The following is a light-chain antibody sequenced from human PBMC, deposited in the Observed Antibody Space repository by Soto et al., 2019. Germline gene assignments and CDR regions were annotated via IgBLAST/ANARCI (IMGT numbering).Light chain of an antibody. CDR1: SSDVGGYNY. CDR2: EVS. V-gene: IGLV2-8*01. J-gene: IGLJ2*01. Sequence: QLVLTQPPSASGSPGQSVTISCTGTSSDVGGYNYVSWYQQHPGKAPKLMIYEVSKRPSGVPDRFSGSKSGNTASLTVSGLQAEDEADYYCSSYAGNNNVVFGGGTKVTVL. CDR3: SSYAGNNNVV.